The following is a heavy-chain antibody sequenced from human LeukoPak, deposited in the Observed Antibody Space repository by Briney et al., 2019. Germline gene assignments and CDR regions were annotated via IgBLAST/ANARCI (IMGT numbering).Heavy chain of an antibody. CDR2: IYSSGST. CDR1: GGSISSGNYY. CDR3: ARARGIQLWNGAFDY. V-gene: IGHV4-61*02. D-gene: IGHD5-18*01. J-gene: IGHJ4*02. Sequence: PSQTLSLTCTVSGGSISSGNYYWSWIRQPAGKGLEWIGRIYSSGSTNYNPSLKSRVTISVDTSKNQFSLKLSSVTAADTAVYYCARARGIQLWNGAFDYWGQGTLVTVSS.